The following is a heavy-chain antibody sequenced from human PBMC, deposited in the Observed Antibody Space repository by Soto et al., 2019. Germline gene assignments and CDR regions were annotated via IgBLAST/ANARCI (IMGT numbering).Heavy chain of an antibody. Sequence: ASVKVSCKVSGYTLTELSMHWVRQAPGKGLEWMGGFDPEDGETIYAQKFQGRVTMTEDTSTDTAYMELSSLRSEDTAVYYCATGIAVAGTVDYYGMDVWGQGTTVTVSS. V-gene: IGHV1-24*01. CDR3: ATGIAVAGTVDYYGMDV. CDR2: FDPEDGET. CDR1: GYTLTELS. J-gene: IGHJ6*02. D-gene: IGHD6-19*01.